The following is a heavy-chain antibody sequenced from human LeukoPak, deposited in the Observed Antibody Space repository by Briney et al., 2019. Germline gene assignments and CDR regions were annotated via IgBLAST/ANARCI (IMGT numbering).Heavy chain of an antibody. V-gene: IGHV1-46*01. CDR3: ARSLLYLGIGPRSHFDY. Sequence: ASVKVSCKASGYTFTGYYMHWVRQAPGQGLEWMGIINPSGGSTSYAQKFQGRVTMTRDTSTSTVYMELSSLRSEDTAVYYCARSLLYLGIGPRSHFDYWGQGTLVTVSS. J-gene: IGHJ4*02. CDR1: GYTFTGYY. CDR2: INPSGGST. D-gene: IGHD7-27*01.